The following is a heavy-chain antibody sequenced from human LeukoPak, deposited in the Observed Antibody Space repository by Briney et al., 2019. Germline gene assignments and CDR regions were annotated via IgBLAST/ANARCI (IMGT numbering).Heavy chain of an antibody. CDR2: ISTSSSTI. V-gene: IGHV3-48*01. D-gene: IGHD3-3*01. Sequence: GGSLRLSCAASGFTFSTYSMNWVRQAPGKGLEWVSYISTSSSTIYYADSVKGRFTISRDSAKNSLYLQMNSLRAEDTAVYYCARDRVRTIFGVVSDAFDIWGQGTMVTVSS. J-gene: IGHJ3*02. CDR1: GFTFSTYS. CDR3: ARDRVRTIFGVVSDAFDI.